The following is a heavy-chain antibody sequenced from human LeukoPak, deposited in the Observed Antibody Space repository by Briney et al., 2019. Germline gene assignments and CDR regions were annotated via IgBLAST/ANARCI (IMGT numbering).Heavy chain of an antibody. J-gene: IGHJ6*03. Sequence: PSETLSLTCSASGGSMYSNYWSWIRQTAGKGLEWIGRFYVGVGPNYNPSFKSRVTMSVDTSKSQLVLKLSAVTAADTAVYYCARMRPYDSTGYSPGHYMDVWGKGTTVTVYS. V-gene: IGHV4-4*07. D-gene: IGHD3-22*01. CDR3: ARMRPYDSTGYSPGHYMDV. CDR1: GGSMYSNY. CDR2: FYVGVGP.